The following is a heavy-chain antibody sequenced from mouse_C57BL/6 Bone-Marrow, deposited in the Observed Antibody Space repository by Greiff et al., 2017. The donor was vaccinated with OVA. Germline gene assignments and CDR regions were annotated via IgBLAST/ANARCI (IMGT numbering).Heavy chain of an antibody. CDR2: ISGGGGNT. J-gene: IGHJ4*01. D-gene: IGHD1-1*02. CDR1: GFTFSSYT. Sequence: EVQLQESGGGLVKPGGSLKLSCAASGFTFSSYTMSWVRQTPEKRLEWVATISGGGGNTYYPDSVKGRFTISRDNAKNTLYLQMSSLRSEDTALYDCARTSLWMDYWGQGTSVTVSS. V-gene: IGHV5-9*01. CDR3: ARTSLWMDY.